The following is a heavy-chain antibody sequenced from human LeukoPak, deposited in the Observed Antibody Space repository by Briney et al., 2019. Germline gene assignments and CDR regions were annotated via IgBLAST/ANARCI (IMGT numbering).Heavy chain of an antibody. J-gene: IGHJ4*02. V-gene: IGHV1-46*01. CDR2: INPSGGST. D-gene: IGHD6-19*01. CDR3: ARVLGERTYSSGYDY. CDR1: GYTSTSYY. Sequence: ASVKVSCKASGYTSTSYYVHWVRQAPGQGLEWMGIINPSGGSTTYAQQFQGRVIMTRDTSTSTVYMELSSLRSEDTAVYYCARVLGERTYSSGYDYWGQGTLVTVSS.